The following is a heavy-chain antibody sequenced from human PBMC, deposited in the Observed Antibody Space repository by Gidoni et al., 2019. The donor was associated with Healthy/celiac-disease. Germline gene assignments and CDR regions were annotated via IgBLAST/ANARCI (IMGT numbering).Heavy chain of an antibody. D-gene: IGHD6-19*01. V-gene: IGHV4-38-2*02. CDR3: ARGAVAAPTFDY. CDR1: GYSISSGYY. CDR2: IYHSGSP. J-gene: IGHJ4*02. Sequence: QVQLQESGPGLVKPSETLSLTCTVSGYSISSGYYWGWIRQPPGKGLEWIGSIYHSGSPYYNPSLKSRVTISVDTSKNQFSLKLSSVTAADTAVYYCARGAVAAPTFDYWGQGTLVTVSS.